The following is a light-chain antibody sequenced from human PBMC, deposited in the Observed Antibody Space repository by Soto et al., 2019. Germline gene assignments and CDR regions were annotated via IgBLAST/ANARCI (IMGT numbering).Light chain of an antibody. CDR1: QSISSY. V-gene: IGKV1-9*01. CDR2: AAS. CDR3: QQLNSWIT. Sequence: DIQMTQSPSSLSASVGDRVTLTCRASQSISSYLNWYKQKPGKAPKLLIYAASTLQSGVPSRFSGSGSGTEFTLTIRSLKPEDFATDYCQQLNSWITVGQGTRLVIK. J-gene: IGKJ5*01.